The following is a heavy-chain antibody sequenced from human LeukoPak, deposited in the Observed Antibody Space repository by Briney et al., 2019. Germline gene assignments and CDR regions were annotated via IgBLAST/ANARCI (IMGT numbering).Heavy chain of an antibody. J-gene: IGHJ4*02. CDR1: GFIFSNYA. CDR2: LRGDGET. Sequence: GGSLRLSCAASGFIFSNYAMSWVRQAPAGGLEWVSSLRGDGETFYADSVKGRFTLSRDESRSTVYLHLNNPRVEDTAVYYCAKASWVSTADAVLWGQGTLVTVSS. CDR3: AKASWVSTADAVL. V-gene: IGHV3-23*01. D-gene: IGHD3-16*01.